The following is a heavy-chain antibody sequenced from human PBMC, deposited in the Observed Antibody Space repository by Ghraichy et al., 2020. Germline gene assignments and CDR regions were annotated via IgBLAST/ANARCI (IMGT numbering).Heavy chain of an antibody. J-gene: IGHJ4*02. D-gene: IGHD4-17*01. CDR1: GGSFSGYY. Sequence: SETLSLTCAVYGGSFSGYYWSWIRQPPGKGLEWIGEINHSGSTNYNPSLKSRVTISVDTSKNQFSLKLSSVTAADTAVYYCARGLNGDFGSYWGQGPLVTVSS. CDR2: INHSGST. V-gene: IGHV4-34*01. CDR3: ARGLNGDFGSY.